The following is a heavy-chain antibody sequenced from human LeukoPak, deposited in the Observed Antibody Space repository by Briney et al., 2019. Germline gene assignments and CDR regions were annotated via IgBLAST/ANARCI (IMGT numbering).Heavy chain of an antibody. D-gene: IGHD5-12*01. CDR2: ISSSGSTI. J-gene: IGHJ5*02. Sequence: GGSLRLSCAASGFTFSDYYMSWIRQAPGKGLEWVSYISSSGSTIYYADSVKGRFIISRDNAKNSLYLQMNSLRAEDTAVYYCARELQFGYIGYDPWGQGTLVTVSS. V-gene: IGHV3-11*04. CDR1: GFTFSDYY. CDR3: ARELQFGYIGYDP.